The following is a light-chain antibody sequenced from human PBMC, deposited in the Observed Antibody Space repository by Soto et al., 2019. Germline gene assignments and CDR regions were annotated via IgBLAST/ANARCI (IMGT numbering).Light chain of an antibody. Sequence: QSVLTQPPSVYGAPGQRVTISCTGSSSNIGPGYDVHWYQHLPGTAPKLLIYSNTNRPSGVPDRFSGSRSGTSASLAITGLQADDEADYSCQSYDSSLSGSVFGTGTKVTVL. CDR3: QSYDSSLSGSV. CDR2: SNT. CDR1: SSNIGPGYD. V-gene: IGLV1-40*01. J-gene: IGLJ1*01.